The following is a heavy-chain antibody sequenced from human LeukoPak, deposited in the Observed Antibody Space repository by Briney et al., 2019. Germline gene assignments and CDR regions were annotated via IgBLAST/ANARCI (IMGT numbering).Heavy chain of an antibody. CDR1: GFTFSRYW. D-gene: IGHD5-12*01. CDR3: AVKGGYNDLDAPFDY. Sequence: GGSLRLSCAASGFTFSRYWMPWVRQAPGKGLEWVSRVNGDGTTTTYADSVKGRFTISRDNAKNTLYLRMNSLRVEDTAVYYCAVKGGYNDLDAPFDYWGPGNLVTVSS. J-gene: IGHJ4*02. V-gene: IGHV3-74*01. CDR2: VNGDGTTT.